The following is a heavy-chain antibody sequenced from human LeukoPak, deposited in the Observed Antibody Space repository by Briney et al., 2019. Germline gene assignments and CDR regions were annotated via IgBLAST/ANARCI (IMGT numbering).Heavy chain of an antibody. CDR2: INPSGGST. CDR1: GYTFTSNY. CDR3: ARRGSCISTSCSLDY. V-gene: IGHV1-46*01. Sequence: ASVKVSCKGSGYTFTSNYIHWVRQAPGQGLEWMGIINPSGGSTSYAQKFQDRVTMTGDTSTNTVYMELSSLRAEDTAVYYCARRGSCISTSCSLDYWGQGTLVTVSS. D-gene: IGHD2-2*01. J-gene: IGHJ4*02.